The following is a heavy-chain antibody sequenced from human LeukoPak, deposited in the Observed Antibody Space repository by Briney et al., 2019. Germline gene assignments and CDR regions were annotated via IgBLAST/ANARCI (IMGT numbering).Heavy chain of an antibody. CDR2: IYYSGST. D-gene: IGHD1-14*01. V-gene: IGHV4-59*01. CDR3: ARSRDRYWDAFDV. J-gene: IGHJ3*01. Sequence: SETLSLTCTVSGGSISSYYWSWIRQPPGKGLEWIGYIYYSGSTNYNPSLKSRVTTSVDTSKKQFSLKLSSVTAADTAVYYCARSRDRYWDAFDVWGQGTMVTVSS. CDR1: GGSISSYY.